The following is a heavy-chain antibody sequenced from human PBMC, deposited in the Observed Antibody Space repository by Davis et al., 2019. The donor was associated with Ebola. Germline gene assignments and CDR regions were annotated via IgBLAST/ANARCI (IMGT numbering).Heavy chain of an antibody. Sequence: GGSLRLSCADSGLTFSNYAMTWVRQAPGKGLEWVSGVSDDGGRTHHADSVKGRFTISRDDSKNTVYLQMDSLRTEDTAVYYCVRDRVEGGGDWFDIWGQGTMVIVSS. CDR1: GLTFSNYA. J-gene: IGHJ3*02. CDR2: VSDDGGRT. V-gene: IGHV3-23*01. D-gene: IGHD2-21*01. CDR3: VRDRVEGGGDWFDI.